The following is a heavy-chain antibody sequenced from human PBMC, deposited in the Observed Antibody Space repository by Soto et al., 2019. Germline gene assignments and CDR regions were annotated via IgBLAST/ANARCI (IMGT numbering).Heavy chain of an antibody. CDR2: INPNSGGT. Sequence: ASVKVSCKASGYTFTGYYMHWVRQAPGQGLEWMGWINPNSGGTNYAQKFQGWVTMTRDTSISTAYMELSRLRSDDTAVYYCARGLDAYYGSGSCNFDYWGQGTLVTVSS. J-gene: IGHJ4*02. D-gene: IGHD3-10*01. V-gene: IGHV1-2*04. CDR1: GYTFTGYY. CDR3: ARGLDAYYGSGSCNFDY.